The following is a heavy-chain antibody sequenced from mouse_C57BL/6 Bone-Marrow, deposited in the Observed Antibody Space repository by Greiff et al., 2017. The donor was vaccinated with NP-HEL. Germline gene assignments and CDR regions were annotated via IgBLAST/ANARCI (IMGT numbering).Heavy chain of an antibody. CDR1: GYTFTSYW. V-gene: IGHV1-59*01. D-gene: IGHD2-2*01. CDR2: IDPSDSYT. J-gene: IGHJ4*01. Sequence: VQLQQPGAELVRPGPSVKLSCKASGYTFTSYWMHWVKQRPGQGLEWIGVIDPSDSYTNYNQKFKGQAPLPVDTSSRHAYMQLSSLTSEDSAVYYCAREGLYGYDEDYYAMDYWGQGTSVTVSS. CDR3: AREGLYGYDEDYYAMDY.